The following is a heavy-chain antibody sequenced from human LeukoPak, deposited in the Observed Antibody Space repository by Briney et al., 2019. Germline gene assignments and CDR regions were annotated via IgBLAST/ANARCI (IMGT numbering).Heavy chain of an antibody. D-gene: IGHD3-22*01. CDR3: ARHLHYYDSSGYYDY. Sequence: LSETLSLTCTVSGGSISSYYWSWIRQPPGKGLEWIGYIYTSGSTNYNPSLKSRVTISVDTSKNQFSLKLSSVTAADTAVYYCARHLHYYDSSGYYDYWGQGTLVTVSS. CDR1: GGSISSYY. CDR2: IYTSGST. J-gene: IGHJ4*02. V-gene: IGHV4-4*09.